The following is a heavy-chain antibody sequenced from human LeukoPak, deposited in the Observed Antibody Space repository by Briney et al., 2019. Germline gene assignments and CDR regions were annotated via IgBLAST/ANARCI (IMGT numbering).Heavy chain of an antibody. CDR1: GFTFSSYG. D-gene: IGHD6-13*01. CDR2: IRYDGSNK. CDR3: ARVERPGYSSSWSYYYYGMDV. V-gene: IGHV3-30*02. J-gene: IGHJ6*02. Sequence: GGSLRLSCAASGFTFSSYGMHWVRQAPGKGLEWVAFIRYDGSNKYYADSVKGRFTISRDNSKNTLYLQMNSLRAEDTAVYYCARVERPGYSSSWSYYYYGMDVWGQGTTVTVSS.